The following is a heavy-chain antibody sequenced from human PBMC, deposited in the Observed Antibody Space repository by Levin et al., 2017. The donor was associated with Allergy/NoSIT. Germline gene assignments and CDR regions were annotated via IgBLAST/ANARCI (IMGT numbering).Heavy chain of an antibody. J-gene: IGHJ4*02. CDR2: ISYDGSNK. CDR3: AKDIDDFWSGYLDY. D-gene: IGHD3-3*01. V-gene: IGHV3-30*18. Sequence: GESLKISCAASGFTFSSYGMHWVRQAPGKGLEWVAVISYDGSNKYYADSVKGRFTISRDNSKNTLYLQMNSLRAEDTAVYYCAKDIDDFWSGYLDYWGQGTLVTVSS. CDR1: GFTFSSYG.